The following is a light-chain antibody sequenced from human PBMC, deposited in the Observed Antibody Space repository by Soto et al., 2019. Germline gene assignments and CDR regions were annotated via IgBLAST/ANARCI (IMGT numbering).Light chain of an antibody. CDR2: DAS. CDR1: QSVSSY. V-gene: IGKV3-11*01. Sequence: IVMTQSPGTLSWSAGERATLSWRASQSVSSYLAWYKQTPGQAPRLLIYDASNRATGIPARFSGSGSGTEFTLTISSLEPEDFEVYYCQQRSNWPGTFGQGTRLEIK. J-gene: IGKJ5*01. CDR3: QQRSNWPGT.